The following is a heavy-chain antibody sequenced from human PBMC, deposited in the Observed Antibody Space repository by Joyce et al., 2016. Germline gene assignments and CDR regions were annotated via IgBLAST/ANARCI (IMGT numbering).Heavy chain of an antibody. V-gene: IGHV3-74*01. CDR2: ITDEGGST. J-gene: IGHJ4*02. CDR1: GFIFSNYW. CDR3: ARDTYGAPDY. D-gene: IGHD4/OR15-4a*01. Sequence: EVQLVESGGGVVQPGGSLRLSCAASGFIFSNYWMNWVRQAPGKGLGWVSRITDEGGSTTYADSVKGRFTISRDNAKNTLYLQMNTLRVEDTAVYYCARDTYGAPDYWGQGTLVTVSS.